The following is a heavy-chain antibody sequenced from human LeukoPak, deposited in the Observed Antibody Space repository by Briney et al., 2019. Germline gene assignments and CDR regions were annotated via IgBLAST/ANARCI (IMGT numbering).Heavy chain of an antibody. CDR3: ELRGDIVVVPAAMGAFDI. CDR2: ISDSGVST. Sequence: GGSLRLSCAASGFIFSNYAMNWVRQAPGKGLEWVSFISDSGVSTYHADSVKGRFTISRDNSKNTLYLQMNSLRAEDTAVYYCELRGDIVVVPAAMGAFDIWGQGTMVTVSS. CDR1: GFIFSNYA. D-gene: IGHD2-2*01. J-gene: IGHJ3*02. V-gene: IGHV3-23*01.